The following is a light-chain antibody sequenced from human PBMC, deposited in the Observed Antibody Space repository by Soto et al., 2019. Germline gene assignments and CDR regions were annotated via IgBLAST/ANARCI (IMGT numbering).Light chain of an antibody. CDR1: QSVSYW. CDR3: QQYNSYWT. Sequence: DIAMTQSPSTLSASVGDRVTITCRASQSVSYWLGWYQQKPGKAPRLLIYKASTLESGVPSRFSGSGSGTEFTLTISSLQPDDFATYYCQQYNSYWTFGQGTKVEIK. CDR2: KAS. J-gene: IGKJ1*01. V-gene: IGKV1-5*03.